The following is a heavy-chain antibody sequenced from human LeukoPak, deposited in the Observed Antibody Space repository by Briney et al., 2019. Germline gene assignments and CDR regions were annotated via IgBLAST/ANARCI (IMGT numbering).Heavy chain of an antibody. CDR3: ARDNGFRYSYTNYFDY. CDR2: VYASGST. J-gene: IGHJ4*02. Sequence: SETLSLTCAVSGASISQGRYYWSWIRQPAGKALQWIGRVYASGSTYYKSSLQSRLTISVDTANNRFSLELTSVTAADTAVYYCARDNGFRYSYTNYFDYWGQGILVTVSS. D-gene: IGHD3-16*02. V-gene: IGHV4-61*02. CDR1: GASISQGRYY.